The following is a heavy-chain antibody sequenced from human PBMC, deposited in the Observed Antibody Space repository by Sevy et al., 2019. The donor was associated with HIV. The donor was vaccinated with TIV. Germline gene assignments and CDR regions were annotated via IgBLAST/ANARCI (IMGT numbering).Heavy chain of an antibody. CDR2: MTSSGSYI. J-gene: IGHJ4*02. V-gene: IGHV3-21*01. CDR1: GFTFSTST. Sequence: GGSLRLSCAASGFTFSTSTMNWVRQAPGKGLEWVSLMTSSGSYILYADSVKGRFTISRDNAKNSVFLQMNSLRVQDTAVYYCVRDGWNYWGQGNLVTVSS. CDR3: VRDGWNY. D-gene: IGHD2-15*01.